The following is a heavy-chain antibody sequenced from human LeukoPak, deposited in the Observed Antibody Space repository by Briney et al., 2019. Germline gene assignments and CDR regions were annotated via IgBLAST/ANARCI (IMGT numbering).Heavy chain of an antibody. CDR3: ARSNYYDSSGYPEGSEYFQH. V-gene: IGHV4-4*02. CDR1: GGSISSSNW. Sequence: PSGTLSLTCAVSGGSISSSNWWSWVRQPPGKGLEWIGEIYHSGSTNYNPSLKSRVTISVDKSKNQFSLKLSSVTAADTAVYYCARSNYYDSSGYPEGSEYFQHWGQGTLVTVSS. D-gene: IGHD3-22*01. J-gene: IGHJ1*01. CDR2: IYHSGST.